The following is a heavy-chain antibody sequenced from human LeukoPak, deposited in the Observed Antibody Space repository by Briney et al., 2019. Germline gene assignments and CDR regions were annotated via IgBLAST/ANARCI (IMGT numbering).Heavy chain of an antibody. D-gene: IGHD3-3*02. CDR3: AGAPPSAFFTRNWYFDL. CDR1: GGSIYGHY. Sequence: SETLSLTCGVDGGSIYGHYWNWIRQPPGKGLEWIGEISPSGSTTYNPSLGSRFTISVDTSKNHFSLDLNSVTAADTALYYCAGAPPSAFFTRNWYFDLWGLGTLVTVSS. CDR2: ISPSGST. V-gene: IGHV4-34*01. J-gene: IGHJ2*01.